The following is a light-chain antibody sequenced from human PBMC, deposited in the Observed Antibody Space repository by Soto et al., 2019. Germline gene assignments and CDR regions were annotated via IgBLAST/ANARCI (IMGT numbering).Light chain of an antibody. J-gene: IGKJ1*01. CDR2: GAS. Sequence: EIVMTQSPATLSVSPGERATLSCRASQSVGSNLAWYQQKPGQAPRLLIYGASTRATGIPARFSGSGSGTDFTLTISRLEPEDIAVYYCHQYAGSPRTFGQGTKVDIK. CDR3: HQYAGSPRT. V-gene: IGKV3-15*01. CDR1: QSVGSN.